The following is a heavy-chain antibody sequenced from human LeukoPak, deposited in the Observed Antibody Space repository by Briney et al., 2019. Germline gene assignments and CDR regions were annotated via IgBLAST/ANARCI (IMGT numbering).Heavy chain of an antibody. CDR2: INRDGRIT. CDR3: TRDGGSFCDFDY. D-gene: IGHD1-26*01. CDR1: GFSFRDYA. Sequence: AGSLRLSCVASGFSFRDYAIPWIRQAPGKGLEYVSVINRDGRITYYADSVKGRFTMSRDNSKNTVYLQMGSLRSEDMAVYYCTRDGGSFCDFDYWGQGALVTVSS. V-gene: IGHV3-64*02. J-gene: IGHJ4*02.